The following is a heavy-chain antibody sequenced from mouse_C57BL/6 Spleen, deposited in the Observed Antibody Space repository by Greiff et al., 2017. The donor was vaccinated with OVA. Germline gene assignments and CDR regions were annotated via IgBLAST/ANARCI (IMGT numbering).Heavy chain of an antibody. CDR3: ASLFYAMDY. CDR2: IDPSDSYT. CDR1: GYTFTSYW. J-gene: IGHJ4*01. D-gene: IGHD6-1*01. V-gene: IGHV1-69*01. Sequence: QVQLQQPGAELVMPGASVKLSCKASGYTFTSYWMHWVKQRPGQGLEWIGEIDPSDSYTNYNQKFKGKSTLTVDKSSSTAYMQLSSLTSEDSAVYYCASLFYAMDYWGQGTSVTVAS.